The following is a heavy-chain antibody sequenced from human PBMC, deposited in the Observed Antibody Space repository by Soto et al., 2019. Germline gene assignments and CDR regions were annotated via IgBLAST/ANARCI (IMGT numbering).Heavy chain of an antibody. Sequence: QITLKESGPPLVKPTQTLTLTCTLSGFSLSTSGVGVGGIRQSPGKALEWLAVIYWDDVKHYSPSLERRLTITKDTSESEVVLTMTNMDPVDTATYYCARKGSGDYALDYWGQGILVTVSS. D-gene: IGHD4-17*01. CDR2: IYWDDVK. CDR3: ARKGSGDYALDY. V-gene: IGHV2-5*02. J-gene: IGHJ4*02. CDR1: GFSLSTSGVG.